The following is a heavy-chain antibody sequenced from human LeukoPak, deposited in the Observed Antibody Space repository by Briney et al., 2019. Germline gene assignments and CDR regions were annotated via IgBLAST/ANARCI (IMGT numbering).Heavy chain of an antibody. Sequence: PGASVKISCKASGYTFTSYGISWVRQAPEQGLEWMGWISAYNGNTNYAQKLQGRVTMTTDTSTSTAYMELRSLRSDDTAVYYCARAARENYYYYYYMDVWGKGTTVTVSS. CDR2: ISAYNGNT. CDR3: ARAARENYYYYYYMDV. J-gene: IGHJ6*03. D-gene: IGHD6-6*01. CDR1: GYTFTSYG. V-gene: IGHV1-18*01.